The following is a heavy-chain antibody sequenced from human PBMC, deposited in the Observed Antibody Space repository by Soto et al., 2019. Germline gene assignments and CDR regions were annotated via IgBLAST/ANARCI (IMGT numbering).Heavy chain of an antibody. D-gene: IGHD2-2*01. CDR1: GFTFSDYY. V-gene: IGHV3-11*01. Sequence: GGSLRLSCAASGFTFSDYYMSWIRQAPGKGLEWVSYISSSGSTIYYADSVKGRFTISRDNAKNSLYLQMNSLRAEDTAVYYCARDRERDCSSTSCPIFDYWGQGTLVTVSS. CDR3: ARDRERDCSSTSCPIFDY. CDR2: ISSSGSTI. J-gene: IGHJ4*02.